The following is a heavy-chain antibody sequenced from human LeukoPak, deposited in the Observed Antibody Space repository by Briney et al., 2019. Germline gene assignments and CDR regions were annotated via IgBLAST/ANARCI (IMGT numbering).Heavy chain of an antibody. Sequence: ASVKVSCKASGYTFTSYYMHWVRQAPGQGLEWMGWINLNSGGTNYAQKFQDRVTMTRDTSITTAYMELSRLRFGDTALYYCARSPHILTGENFDYWGQGTLVTVSS. CDR2: INLNSGGT. CDR1: GYTFTSYY. J-gene: IGHJ4*02. V-gene: IGHV1-2*02. D-gene: IGHD3-9*01. CDR3: ARSPHILTGENFDY.